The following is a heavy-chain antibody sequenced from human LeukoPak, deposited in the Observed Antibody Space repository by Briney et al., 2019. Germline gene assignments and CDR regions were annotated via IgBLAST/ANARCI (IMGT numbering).Heavy chain of an antibody. CDR2: IYHSGST. D-gene: IGHD6-19*01. Sequence: PSETLSLTCVVSGGSMSSSNWWTWVRQSPGKGLEWIGEIYHSGSTNYNPSLKSRVTISIDKSKNQFSLKLSSVTAADTAVYYCARDPKEYSSGWYLFDYWGQGTLVTVSS. V-gene: IGHV4-4*02. CDR1: GGSMSSSNW. CDR3: ARDPKEYSSGWYLFDY. J-gene: IGHJ4*02.